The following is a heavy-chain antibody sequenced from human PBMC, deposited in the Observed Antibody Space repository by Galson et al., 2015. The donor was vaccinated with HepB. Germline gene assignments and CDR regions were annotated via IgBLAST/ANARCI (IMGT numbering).Heavy chain of an antibody. Sequence: SLRLSCAASGFSFSMYWMNWVRQTPGKGLEWVSGMSGSGGNTYYTDSVKGRFTISRDNSRNTVNLQMTSLRVEDTAVYYCAKGQGYNSLGVDYWGQGTLVTVSS. D-gene: IGHD5-24*01. J-gene: IGHJ4*02. V-gene: IGHV3-23*01. CDR2: MSGSGGNT. CDR3: AKGQGYNSLGVDY. CDR1: GFSFSMYW.